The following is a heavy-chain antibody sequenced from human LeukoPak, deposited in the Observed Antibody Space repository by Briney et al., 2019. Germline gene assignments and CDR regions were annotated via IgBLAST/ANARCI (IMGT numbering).Heavy chain of an antibody. CDR3: ARRSSVGAFDY. J-gene: IGHJ4*02. Sequence: SETLSLTCTVSGGSISSYYWSWIRQPAGKGLEWLGRIYTSGSTNYNPSLKSRVTMSVDTSKNQFPLKLSYVTAADTAVYYCARRSSVGAFDYWGQGTLVTVSS. V-gene: IGHV4-4*07. CDR1: GGSISSYY. CDR2: IYTSGST. D-gene: IGHD1-26*01.